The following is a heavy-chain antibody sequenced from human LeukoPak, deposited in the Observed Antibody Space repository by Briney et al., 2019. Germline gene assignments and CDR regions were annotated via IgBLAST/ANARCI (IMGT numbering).Heavy chain of an antibody. D-gene: IGHD2-15*01. V-gene: IGHV4-61*01. CDR1: GGSVSSGSYY. J-gene: IGHJ5*02. Sequence: SETLSLTCTVSGGSVSSGSYYWSWIRQPPGKGLEWLGYIYYSGSTNYNPSLKSRVTISVDTSKTQFSLKLSSVTAADTAVYYCARVVARENWFDPWGQGTLVTVSS. CDR3: ARVVARENWFDP. CDR2: IYYSGST.